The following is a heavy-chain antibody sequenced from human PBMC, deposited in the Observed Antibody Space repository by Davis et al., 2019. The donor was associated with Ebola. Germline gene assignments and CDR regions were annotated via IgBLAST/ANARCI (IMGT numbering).Heavy chain of an antibody. CDR3: ARPFSYDFWSGYFQPNWFDP. CDR1: GYSFTNYW. D-gene: IGHD3-3*01. J-gene: IGHJ5*02. V-gene: IGHV5-51*01. Sequence: GESLKISCKGSGYSFTNYWIGWVRQMPGKGLEWMGIIYPGDSHTRYSPSFQGQVTISADKSISTAYLQWRSLKASEPAMYYCARPFSYDFWSGYFQPNWFDPWGQGTLVTVSP. CDR2: IYPGDSHT.